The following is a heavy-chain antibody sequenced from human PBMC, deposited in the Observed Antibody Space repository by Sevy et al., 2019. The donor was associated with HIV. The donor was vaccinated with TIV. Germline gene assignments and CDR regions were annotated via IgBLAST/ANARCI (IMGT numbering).Heavy chain of an antibody. V-gene: IGHV1-18*01. Sequence: ASVKVACKASGYTFTSYGISWVRQAPGQGLEWMGWISAYNGNTNYAQKLQGRVTMTTDTSTRTAYMELRSLRSDDTSVYYCATLLYYYDSANTPYYYYGMDVWGQGTTVTVSS. CDR3: ATLLYYYDSANTPYYYYGMDV. J-gene: IGHJ6*02. CDR2: ISAYNGNT. D-gene: IGHD3-22*01. CDR1: GYTFTSYG.